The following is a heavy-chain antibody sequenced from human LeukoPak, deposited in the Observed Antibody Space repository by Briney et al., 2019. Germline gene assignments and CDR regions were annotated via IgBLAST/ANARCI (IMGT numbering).Heavy chain of an antibody. V-gene: IGHV1-46*02. CDR1: GYTFNNHY. J-gene: IGHJ4*02. Sequence: ASVKVSCQASGYTFNNHYMYWVRQAPGQGLEWMGVINPSGGSTSYAQKFQGRVTMTRDTSTRTVYMEVNSLRSEDTAVYYCARQGTYSSAIGMGYWGQGTLVTVSS. CDR3: ARQGTYSSAIGMGY. D-gene: IGHD6-19*01. CDR2: INPSGGST.